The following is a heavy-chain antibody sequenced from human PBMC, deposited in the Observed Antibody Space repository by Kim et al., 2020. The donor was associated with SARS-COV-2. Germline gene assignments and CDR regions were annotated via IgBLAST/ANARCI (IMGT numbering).Heavy chain of an antibody. J-gene: IGHJ4*02. Sequence: NYNPSLKSRVTISVDKSKNQFSLKLSSVTAADTAVYYCARSPMVRGVIAYWGQGTLVTVSS. D-gene: IGHD3-10*01. V-gene: IGHV4-4*02. CDR3: ARSPMVRGVIAY.